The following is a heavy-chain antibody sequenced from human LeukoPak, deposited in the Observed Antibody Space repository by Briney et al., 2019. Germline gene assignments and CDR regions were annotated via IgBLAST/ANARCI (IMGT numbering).Heavy chain of an antibody. CDR1: GFTFSAYG. CDR3: TRGVRLGAKCYFDF. CDR2: SRNKGHSYTT. Sequence: GGSLRLSCAASGFTFSAYGMNWVRQAPGKGLEWVGRSRNKGHSYTTEYAASVKGRFTISRDDSKNLLSLQMNSLKTEDTAVYYCTRGVRLGAKCYFDFWGQGTLVTVSS. V-gene: IGHV3-72*01. J-gene: IGHJ4*02. D-gene: IGHD1-26*01.